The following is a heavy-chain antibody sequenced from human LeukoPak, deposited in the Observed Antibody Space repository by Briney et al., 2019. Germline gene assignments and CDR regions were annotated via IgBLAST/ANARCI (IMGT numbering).Heavy chain of an antibody. J-gene: IGHJ4*02. CDR3: TRRGYGTSKRDY. CDR1: GGSIASSSYN. V-gene: IGHV4-39*01. CDR2: IYYSGTGTA. Sequence: PSETLSLTCTVPGGSIASSSYNWGWIRQPPGKGLEWIGTIYYSGTGTASYSPSLKSRVTISVDTSKNQFSLGLNSVTAADTAMYFCTRRGYGTSKRDYWGQGTLVIVSS. D-gene: IGHD5-18*01.